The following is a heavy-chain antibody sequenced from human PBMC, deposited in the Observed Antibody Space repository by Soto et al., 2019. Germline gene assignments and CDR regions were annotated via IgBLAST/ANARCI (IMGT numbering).Heavy chain of an antibody. D-gene: IGHD2-21*01. CDR3: ARERGLTVSTLLGY. V-gene: IGHV1-18*01. J-gene: IGHJ4*02. CDR2: ISTFNGNT. CDR1: GYTFTSYG. Sequence: QVQLLQSGAEVKKPGASVKFSCKASGYTFTSYGINWVRQAPGQGLEWMGRISTFNGNTKFAPKFQGRVTMTTDTDTTTVYMELRSLRSNDTAVYYCARERGLTVSTLLGYWGQGTLVTVSS.